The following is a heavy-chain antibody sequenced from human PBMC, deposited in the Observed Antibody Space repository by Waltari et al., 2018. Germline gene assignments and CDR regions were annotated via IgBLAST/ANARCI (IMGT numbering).Heavy chain of an antibody. Sequence: QVQLVESGGGVFTPGTSLILSCARSQVRLNNFGMFWFRQAPGKGLEWVATISDDGSHTYDGDSVKGRFTISRDNSNSTLYLQMNSLRTEDTAVYYCAKGHLVGLLSDPLSWGQGVLVTVSA. CDR3: AKGHLVGLLSDPLS. V-gene: IGHV3-30*18. J-gene: IGHJ4*02. CDR2: ISDDGSHT. CDR1: QVRLNNFG. D-gene: IGHD2-15*01.